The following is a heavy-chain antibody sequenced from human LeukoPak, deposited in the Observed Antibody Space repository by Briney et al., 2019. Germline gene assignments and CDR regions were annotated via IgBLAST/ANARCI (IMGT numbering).Heavy chain of an antibody. Sequence: GGSLRLSCAASGFTLNSYWMSWVRQAPGKGLEWVANINQDGSETFYVDSVKGRFTISRDNVKNSLYLQMNSLRDADTAVYYCARDPYHSAYGAFDIWGQGSEVTVSS. D-gene: IGHD3-22*01. J-gene: IGHJ3*02. CDR2: INQDGSET. V-gene: IGHV3-7*01. CDR3: ARDPYHSAYGAFDI. CDR1: GFTLNSYW.